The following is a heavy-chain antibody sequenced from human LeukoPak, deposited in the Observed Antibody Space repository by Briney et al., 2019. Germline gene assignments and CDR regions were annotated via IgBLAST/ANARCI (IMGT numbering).Heavy chain of an antibody. J-gene: IGHJ4*02. CDR2: IYPGDSDT. D-gene: IGHD2-15*01. V-gene: IGHV5-51*01. CDR1: GYSFTSYW. Sequence: GESLKISCKGSGYSFTSYWIGWVRQMPGKGLEWMGIIYPGDSDTRYIPSFQGQVTISADKSISTAYLQWSSLKASDTAMYYCARRGYCSGGSCYPSLLDYWGQGTLVTVSS. CDR3: ARRGYCSGGSCYPSLLDY.